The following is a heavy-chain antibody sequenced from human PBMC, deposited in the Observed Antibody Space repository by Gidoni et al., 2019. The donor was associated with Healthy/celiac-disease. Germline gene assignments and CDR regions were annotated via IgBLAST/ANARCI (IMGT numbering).Heavy chain of an antibody. D-gene: IGHD1-26*01. Sequence: QLQLQESATGLVTPSETLSRTSTVSCGPLTRSRSCWGWLRQPPGKGLEWIGSIYYSGRTYYNPSLKSGVTISVDTSNNQCSLKLSSVTAADTAVYYCARAPQYGPQYSGGYDDAFDIWGQGTMVTVSS. CDR1: CGPLTRSRSC. V-gene: IGHV4-39*01. CDR2: IYYSGRT. CDR3: ARAPQYGPQYSGGYDDAFDI. J-gene: IGHJ3*02.